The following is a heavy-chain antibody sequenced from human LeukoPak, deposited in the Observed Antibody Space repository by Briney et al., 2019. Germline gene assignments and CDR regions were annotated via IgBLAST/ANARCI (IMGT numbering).Heavy chain of an antibody. CDR3: ARHGNYGYPRPPDY. V-gene: IGHV5-51*01. J-gene: IGHJ4*02. D-gene: IGHD5-18*01. Sequence: GESLKISCKGSGYTFTGYWIGWVRKMPGKGLEWMGIIYPGDSDTTYSPSFQGQVTISADKSISTAYLQWSSLEASDTAIYYCARHGNYGYPRPPDYWGQGTLVTVSS. CDR1: GYTFTGYW. CDR2: IYPGDSDT.